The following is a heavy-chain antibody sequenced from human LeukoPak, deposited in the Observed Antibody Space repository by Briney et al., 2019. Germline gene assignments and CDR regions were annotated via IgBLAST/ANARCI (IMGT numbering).Heavy chain of an antibody. J-gene: IGHJ4*02. D-gene: IGHD5/OR15-5a*01. CDR1: GFTFSSYE. Sequence: GSLRLSCAASGFTFSSYEMNWVRQAPGKGLEWVSSISGSSSYIYYADSVKGRFTISRDNAKNSLYLQMNSLRAEDTALYYCARGGLREAVDYWGQGTLVTVSS. CDR2: ISGSSSYI. V-gene: IGHV3-21*04. CDR3: ARGGLREAVDY.